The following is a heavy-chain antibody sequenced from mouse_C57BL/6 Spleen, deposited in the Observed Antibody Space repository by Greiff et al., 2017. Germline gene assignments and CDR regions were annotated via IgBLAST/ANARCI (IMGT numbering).Heavy chain of an antibody. CDR2: INPSNGGT. J-gene: IGHJ4*01. D-gene: IGHD4-1*02. Sequence: QVQLKQPGTELVKPGASVKLSCKASGYTFTSYWMHWVKQRPGQGLEWIGNINPSNGGTNYNEKFKSKATLTVDKSSSTAYMQLSSLTSEDSAVYYCARDSTGTGYAMDYWGQGTSVTVSS. CDR3: ARDSTGTGYAMDY. V-gene: IGHV1-53*01. CDR1: GYTFTSYW.